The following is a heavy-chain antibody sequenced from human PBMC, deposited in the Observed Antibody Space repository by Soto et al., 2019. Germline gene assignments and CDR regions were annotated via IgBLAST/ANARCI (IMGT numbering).Heavy chain of an antibody. CDR2: ISGSGGST. D-gene: IGHD3-3*01. V-gene: IGHV3-23*01. Sequence: GGSLRLSCAASGFTFSSYAMSWVRQAPGKGLEWVSAISGSGGSTYYADSVKGRFTISRDNSKNTLYLQMNSLRAEDTAVYYCVVRFLEWLSTATSYWGQGTLVTVSS. J-gene: IGHJ4*02. CDR3: VVRFLEWLSTATSY. CDR1: GFTFSSYA.